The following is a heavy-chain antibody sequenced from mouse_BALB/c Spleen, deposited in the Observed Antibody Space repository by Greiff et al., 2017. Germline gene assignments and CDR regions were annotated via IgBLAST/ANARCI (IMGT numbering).Heavy chain of an antibody. CDR2: INPSNGRT. J-gene: IGHJ4*01. CDR1: GYTFTSYW. V-gene: IGHV1S81*02. Sequence: QVQLQQPGAELVKPGASVKLSCKASGYTFTSYWMHWVKQRPGQGLEWIGEINPSNGRTNYNEKFKSKATLTVDKSSSTAYMQLSSLTSEDSAVYYCARRYGSSLYYAMDYWGQGTSVTVSS. D-gene: IGHD1-1*01. CDR3: ARRYGSSLYYAMDY.